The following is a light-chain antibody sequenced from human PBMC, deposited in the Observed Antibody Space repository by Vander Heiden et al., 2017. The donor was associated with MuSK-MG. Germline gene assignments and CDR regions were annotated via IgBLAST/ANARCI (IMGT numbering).Light chain of an antibody. CDR1: TGAVTSGNY. J-gene: IGLJ3*02. V-gene: IGLV7-43*01. CDR2: ITI. Sequence: TVLTPVPAVSVTPGGTVTLTCASRTGAVTSGNYPNWFQQKPGQAPRAVMVITINRHAWTPAHFSCSLLGGKDAPTLTGGEPEKGGEEGCLPFSEGGEDTGGFGGGTKLTVL. CDR3: LPFSEGGEDTGG.